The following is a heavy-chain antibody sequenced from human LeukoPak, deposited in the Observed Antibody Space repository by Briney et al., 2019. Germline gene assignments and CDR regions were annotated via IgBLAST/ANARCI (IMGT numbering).Heavy chain of an antibody. J-gene: IGHJ6*03. CDR1: GFTVSSNY. V-gene: IGHV3-66*01. CDR3: AREPVAAAPPNYYYYMDV. D-gene: IGHD6-13*01. CDR2: IYSGGST. Sequence: GGSLRLSCAASGFTVSSNYMSWVRQAPGKGLEWVSVIYSGGSTYYADSVKGRFTISRDNSKNTLYLQMNSLRAEDTAVYYCAREPVAAAPPNYYYYMDVWGKGTTVTISS.